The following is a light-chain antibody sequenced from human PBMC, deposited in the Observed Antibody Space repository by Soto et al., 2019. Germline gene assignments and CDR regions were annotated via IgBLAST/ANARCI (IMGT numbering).Light chain of an antibody. CDR2: EVT. J-gene: IGLJ2*01. Sequence: QSVLTQPASVSGSPGQSITISCTGTSSDIGGYNYVSWYQQHPGKAPKLMIYEVTNRPSGVSYRFSGSKSANTASLSISGLQAEDEADYYCSSYRSSRTVIFGGGTKLTVL. CDR1: SSDIGGYNY. CDR3: SSYRSSRTVI. V-gene: IGLV2-14*01.